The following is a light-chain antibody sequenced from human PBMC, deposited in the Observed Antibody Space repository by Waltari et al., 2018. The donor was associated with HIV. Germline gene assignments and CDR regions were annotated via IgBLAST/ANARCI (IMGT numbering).Light chain of an antibody. CDR1: QTISSY. CDR3: QQSYSTPVT. Sequence: DIQMTQSPCSLSASVGDRVTITCRASQTISSYLNWYQQKPGQAPKLLIYAASSLQSGVPSRFSGSGSGTDFTLTISSLQPEDFATYYCQQSYSTPVTFGPGTKVDLK. J-gene: IGKJ3*01. V-gene: IGKV1-39*01. CDR2: AAS.